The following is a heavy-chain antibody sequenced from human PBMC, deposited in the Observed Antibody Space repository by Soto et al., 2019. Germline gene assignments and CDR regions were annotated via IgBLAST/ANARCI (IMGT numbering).Heavy chain of an antibody. CDR3: ARGRPYYDFWSGYYWGNYYYYYMDV. V-gene: IGHV1-8*01. J-gene: IGHJ6*03. CDR1: GYTFTSYD. CDR2: MNPNSGNT. D-gene: IGHD3-3*01. Sequence: QVQLVQSGAEVKKPGASVKVSCKASGYTFTSYDINWVRQATGQGLEWMGWMNPNSGNTGYAQKFQGRVTMTRNTSISTADMELSSLRSEDTAVYYCARGRPYYDFWSGYYWGNYYYYYMDVWGKGTTVTVSS.